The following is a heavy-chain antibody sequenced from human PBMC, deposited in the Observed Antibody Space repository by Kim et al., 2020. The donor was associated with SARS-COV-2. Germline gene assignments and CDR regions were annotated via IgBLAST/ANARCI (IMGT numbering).Heavy chain of an antibody. CDR3: ARSGCCGCGGDCYSVDY. CDR2: IIPIFGTA. CDR1: GGTFSSYA. D-gene: IGHD2-21*02. V-gene: IGHV1-69*13. J-gene: IGHJ4*02. Sequence: SVKVSCKASGGTFSSYAISWVRQAPGQGLEWMGGIIPIFGTANYAQKFQGRVTITADESTSTAYMELSSLRSEDTAVYYCARSGCCGCGGDCYSVDYWGQGTLVTVSS.